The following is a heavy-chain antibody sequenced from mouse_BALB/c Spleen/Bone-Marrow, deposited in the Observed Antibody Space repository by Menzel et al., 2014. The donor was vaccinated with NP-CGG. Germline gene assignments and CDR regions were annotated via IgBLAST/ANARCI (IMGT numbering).Heavy chain of an antibody. D-gene: IGHD2-13*01. J-gene: IGHJ4*01. V-gene: IGHV1-31*01. CDR1: GYSFTGYT. CDR3: TRGLEYVVDY. CDR2: INPYNGGT. Sequence: EVQLQQSGPELVKPGASMKISCKASGYSFTGYTMNWVKQSHGKNLDWIGPINPYNGGTSYNQKFKDKATLTVDKSSSTAYMELLSLTSEDSAVYYCTRGLEYVVDYWGQGTSVTVSS.